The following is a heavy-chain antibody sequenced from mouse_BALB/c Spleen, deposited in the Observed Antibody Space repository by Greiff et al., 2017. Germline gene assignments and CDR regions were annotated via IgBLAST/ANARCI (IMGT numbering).Heavy chain of an antibody. Sequence: DVHLVESGGDLVKPGGSLKLSCAASGFTFSSYGMSWVRQTPDKRLEWVATISSGGSYTYYPDSVKGRFTISRDNAKNTLYLQMSSLKSEDTAMYYCARKEDYYGSSYLYYFDYWGQGTTLTVSS. CDR2: ISSGGSYT. J-gene: IGHJ2*01. V-gene: IGHV5-6*01. CDR3: ARKEDYYGSSYLYYFDY. CDR1: GFTFSSYG. D-gene: IGHD1-1*01.